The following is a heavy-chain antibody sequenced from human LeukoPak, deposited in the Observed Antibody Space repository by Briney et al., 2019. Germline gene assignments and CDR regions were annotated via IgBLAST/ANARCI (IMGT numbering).Heavy chain of an antibody. V-gene: IGHV3-48*04. D-gene: IGHD2-15*01. CDR3: ARGRVAAQFDY. CDR2: ISSSSSTI. Sequence: GGSLRLSCAASGFTFSSYSMNWVRQAPGKGLEWVSYISSSSSTIYYADSVKGRFTISRDNAKNSLYLQMNSLRAEDTAVYYCARGRVAAQFDYWGQGTLVTVSS. CDR1: GFTFSSYS. J-gene: IGHJ4*02.